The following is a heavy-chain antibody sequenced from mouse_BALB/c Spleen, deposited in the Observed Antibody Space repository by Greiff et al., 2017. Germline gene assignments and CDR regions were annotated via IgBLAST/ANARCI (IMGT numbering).Heavy chain of an antibody. CDR2: IWSGGST. CDR1: GFSLTSYG. D-gene: IGHD2-1*01. J-gene: IGHJ4*01. Sequence: VQRVESGPGLVQPSQSLSITCTASGFSLTSYGVHWVRQSPGKGLEWLGVIWSGGSTDYTAAFISRLSISKDNSKSQVFFKMNSLQADDTAIYYGARKGRGNYDAMDYWGQGTSVTVSS. V-gene: IGHV2-4-1*01. CDR3: ARKGRGNYDAMDY.